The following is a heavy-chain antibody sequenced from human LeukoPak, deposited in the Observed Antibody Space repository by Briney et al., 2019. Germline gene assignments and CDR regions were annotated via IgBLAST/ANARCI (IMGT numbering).Heavy chain of an antibody. V-gene: IGHV4-59*01. CDR3: ARGYCSGGSCYYFDY. D-gene: IGHD2-15*01. CDR2: IYYTGST. CDR1: GGSISSYY. J-gene: IGHJ4*02. Sequence: SETLSLTCTVSGGSISSYYWSWIRQPPGKGLEWIGHIYYTGSTNYNPSLKSRVTISVDTSKNQFSLKLSSVTAADTAVYYCARGYCSGGSCYYFDYWGQGTLVTVSS.